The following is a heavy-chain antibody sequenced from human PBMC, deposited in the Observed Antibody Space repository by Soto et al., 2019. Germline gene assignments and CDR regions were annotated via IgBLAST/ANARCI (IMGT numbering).Heavy chain of an antibody. CDR2: IYHSGST. D-gene: IGHD1-1*01. Sequence: PSETLSLTCAVSGGSISSGGYSWSWIRQPPGKGLEWIGYIYHSGSTYYNPSLKSRVTISVDRSKNQFSLKLSSVTAADTAVYYCASTDTTYYYYGMDVWGQGTTVTVSS. V-gene: IGHV4-30-2*01. J-gene: IGHJ6*02. CDR3: ASTDTTYYYYGMDV. CDR1: GGSISSGGYS.